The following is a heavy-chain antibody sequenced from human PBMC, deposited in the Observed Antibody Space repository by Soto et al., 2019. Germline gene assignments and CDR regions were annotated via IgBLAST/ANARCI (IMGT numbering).Heavy chain of an antibody. CDR3: ARIVSMVRGVKSLDP. D-gene: IGHD3-10*01. Sequence: GPPLGDATETLALCRTVSGFSPRNDRKHVSRIRHPQGKALEWLAPLFSNDQKSYSTSLKSRLTISQHTSKTQVVLTLTNMHPVATATYSCARIVSMVRGVKSLDPWGQATLVTVSS. CDR2: LFSNDQK. V-gene: IGHV2-26*01. J-gene: IGHJ5*02. CDR1: GFSPRNDRKH.